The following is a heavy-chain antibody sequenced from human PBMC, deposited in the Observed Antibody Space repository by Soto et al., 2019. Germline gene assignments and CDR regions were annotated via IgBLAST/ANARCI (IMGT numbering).Heavy chain of an antibody. J-gene: IGHJ3*02. CDR3: ARGRYYRDSGGYYFSDAFDI. D-gene: IGHD3-22*01. V-gene: IGHV4-30-2*01. CDR2: ISYSGST. Sequence: PSETLSLTCGVSGGSISSVGYSWNWIRQPPGKGLEWIGYISYSGSTSYSPSLKSRVTMSLDKSKNQFSLKLTSVTAADTAVYYCARGRYYRDSGGYYFSDAFDIWGQGTMVTVSS. CDR1: GGSISSVGYS.